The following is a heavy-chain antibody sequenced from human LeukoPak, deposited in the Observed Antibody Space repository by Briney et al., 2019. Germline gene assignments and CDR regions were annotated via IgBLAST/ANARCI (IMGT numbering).Heavy chain of an antibody. J-gene: IGHJ4*02. CDR1: GGSISSYY. Sequence: PSETLSLTCTVSGGSISSYYWSWIRQPPGKGLEWIGYIYYSGSTNYNPSLKSRVTISVDTSKNQFSLKLGSVTAADTAVYYCARVRNGYSGYEDYWGQGTLVTVSS. V-gene: IGHV4-59*01. CDR3: ARVRNGYSGYEDY. CDR2: IYYSGST. D-gene: IGHD5-12*01.